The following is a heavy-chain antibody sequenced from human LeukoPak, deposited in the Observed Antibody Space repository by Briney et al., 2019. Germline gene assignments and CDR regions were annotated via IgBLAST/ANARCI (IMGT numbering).Heavy chain of an antibody. CDR1: GYTFTSYD. V-gene: IGHV1-8*01. Sequence: GASVKVSCKASGYTFTSYDINWVRQATGQGLEWMGWMNPNSGNTGYAQKFQGRVTMTRNTSISTAYIELSSLRSEDTAVYYCARAHCSSTSCYRWGYYYYYMDVWGKGTTVTVSS. D-gene: IGHD2-2*02. CDR2: MNPNSGNT. J-gene: IGHJ6*03. CDR3: ARAHCSSTSCYRWGYYYYYMDV.